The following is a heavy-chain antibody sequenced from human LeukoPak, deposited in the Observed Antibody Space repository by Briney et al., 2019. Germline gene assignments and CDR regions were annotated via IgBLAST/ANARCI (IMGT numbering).Heavy chain of an antibody. J-gene: IGHJ4*02. Sequence: PSETLSLTCTVSGGSISSYYWSWIRQPPGKGLEWIGYIYDSGSTNYNPSLKSRVTISVDTSKNQFSLKLSSVTAADTAVYYCARVTLTGPFDYWGQGTLVTVSS. V-gene: IGHV4-59*01. D-gene: IGHD7-27*01. CDR3: ARVTLTGPFDY. CDR2: IYDSGST. CDR1: GGSISSYY.